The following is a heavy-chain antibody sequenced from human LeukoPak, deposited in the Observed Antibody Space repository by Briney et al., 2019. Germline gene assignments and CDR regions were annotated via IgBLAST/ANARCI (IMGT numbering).Heavy chain of an antibody. D-gene: IGHD1-26*01. CDR2: ISGSGGTT. CDR1: GFTFSSYA. CDR3: AKILDDYYYFGMDV. Sequence: GGSLRLSCAASGFTFSSYAMHWVRQAPGKGLEWVSTISGSGGTTYYADSVKGRFIISRDNSKNTLFLQMNSLRAEDTAVYYCAKILDDYYYFGMDVWGQGTTVAVSS. J-gene: IGHJ6*02. V-gene: IGHV3-23*01.